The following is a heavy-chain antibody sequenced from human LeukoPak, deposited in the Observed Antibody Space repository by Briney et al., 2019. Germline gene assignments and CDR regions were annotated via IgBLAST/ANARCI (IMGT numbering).Heavy chain of an antibody. CDR3: ARERGYSYVLNWFDP. D-gene: IGHD5-18*01. CDR1: GGTFGSYA. V-gene: IGHV1-3*01. Sequence: GASVEVSCKASGGTFGSYAISWVRQAPGQRLEWMGWINAGNGNTKYSQKFQGRVTITRDTSASTAYMELSSLRSEDTAVYYCARERGYSYVLNWFDPWGQGTLVTVSS. CDR2: INAGNGNT. J-gene: IGHJ5*02.